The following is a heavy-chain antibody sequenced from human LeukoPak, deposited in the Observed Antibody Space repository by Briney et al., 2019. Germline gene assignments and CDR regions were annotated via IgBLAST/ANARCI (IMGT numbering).Heavy chain of an antibody. V-gene: IGHV1-58*02. CDR1: GFTFTSSA. Sequence: SVKVSCKASGFTFTSSAMQWVRQARGQRPEWIGWIVGGSGNTNYAQKFQERVTITRDMSTSTAYMELSSLRSEDTAVYFCAADLGVYSGYEFDYWGQGTLVTVSS. CDR3: AADLGVYSGYEFDY. J-gene: IGHJ4*02. D-gene: IGHD5-12*01. CDR2: IVGGSGNT.